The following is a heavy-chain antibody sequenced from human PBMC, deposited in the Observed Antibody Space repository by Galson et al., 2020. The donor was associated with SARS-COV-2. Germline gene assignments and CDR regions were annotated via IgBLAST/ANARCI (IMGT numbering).Heavy chain of an antibody. J-gene: IGHJ6*02. CDR1: GGSITSGRYY. CDR3: ASWTYFYIALDV. D-gene: IGHD3-3*01. Sequence: SETHSLTCSVSGGSITSGRYYWSWIRQHPGKGLEWIGHIYHSGSTYYNPSLKSRVTISVDTSNNQFSLNLNSVTAADTAVYYCASWTYFYIALDVWGQGTTVTVSS. V-gene: IGHV4-31*03. CDR2: IYHSGST.